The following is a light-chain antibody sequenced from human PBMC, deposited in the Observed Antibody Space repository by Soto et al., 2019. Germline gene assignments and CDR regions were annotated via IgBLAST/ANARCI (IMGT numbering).Light chain of an antibody. CDR2: DAS. CDR3: QPRGR. J-gene: IGKJ1*01. Sequence: VLTQSPATLSLSPGDRATLSCRAGQNINNFIAWYQHKPGQAPRLLLYDASNRATGIPGRFSGSGSATDFTPTITSLEYEDVAVYYCQPRGRFGQGTKVDI. V-gene: IGKV3-11*01. CDR1: QNINNF.